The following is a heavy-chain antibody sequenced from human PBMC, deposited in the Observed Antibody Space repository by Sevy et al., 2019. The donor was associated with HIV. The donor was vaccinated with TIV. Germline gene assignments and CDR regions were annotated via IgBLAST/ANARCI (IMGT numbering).Heavy chain of an antibody. Sequence: SENLSLTCTVSGGSISSGGYYWSWIRQHPGKGLEWIGYIYYSGSTYYNPSLKSRVTISVDTSKNQFSLKLSSVTAADTAVYYCARERPERETGGNGFYFDYWGQGTLVTVSS. V-gene: IGHV4-31*03. D-gene: IGHD5-12*01. J-gene: IGHJ4*02. CDR2: IYYSGST. CDR3: ARERPERETGGNGFYFDY. CDR1: GGSISSGGYY.